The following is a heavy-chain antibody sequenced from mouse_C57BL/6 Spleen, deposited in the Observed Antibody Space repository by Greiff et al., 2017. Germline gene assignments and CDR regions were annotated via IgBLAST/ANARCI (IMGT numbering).Heavy chain of an antibody. CDR3: VREDDLAGFAY. J-gene: IGHJ3*01. Sequence: EVQGVESGGGLVRPKGSLKLSCAASGFTFNTYAMHWVRQAPGKGLEWVARIRSKSSNYATYYADSVKDRFTISRDDSQSMLYLQMNDLKTEDTAREYCVREDDLAGFAYWGQGTLVTVSA. V-gene: IGHV10-3*01. CDR2: IRSKSSNYAT. CDR1: GFTFNTYA.